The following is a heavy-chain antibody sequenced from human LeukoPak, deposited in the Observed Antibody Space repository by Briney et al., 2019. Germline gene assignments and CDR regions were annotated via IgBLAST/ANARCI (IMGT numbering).Heavy chain of an antibody. CDR1: GFTFSSYG. Sequence: GRSLRLSCAASGFTFSSYGMHWVRQAPGKGLEWVAVISYDGSNKYYADSVKGRFTISRDNAKNTLYLQMISLRAEDTAVYYCVRETTAPGNYFDPWGQGTLVTVSS. J-gene: IGHJ4*02. CDR3: VRETTAPGNYFDP. V-gene: IGHV3-30*03. D-gene: IGHD4-17*01. CDR2: ISYDGSNK.